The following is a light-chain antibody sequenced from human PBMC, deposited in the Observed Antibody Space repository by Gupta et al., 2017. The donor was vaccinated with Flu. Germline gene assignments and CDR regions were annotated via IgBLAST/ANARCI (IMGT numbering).Light chain of an antibody. Sequence: PSSLSASVGDIGTITCRASQDISSSVDWYQQTAGKAPKLLVYAASSSQSGVPSRFSASVSSTALSLTIISLQPTDDVTYYCRMENTARRAFGTGTRVEIK. CDR2: AAS. CDR3: RMENTARRA. V-gene: IGKV1-27*01. J-gene: IGKJ4*01. CDR1: QDISSS.